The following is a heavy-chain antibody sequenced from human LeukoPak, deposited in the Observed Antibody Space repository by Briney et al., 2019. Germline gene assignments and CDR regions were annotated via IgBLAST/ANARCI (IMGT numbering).Heavy chain of an antibody. CDR3: ARGGRYAYFLDY. CDR2: IKSDGSST. J-gene: IGHJ4*02. D-gene: IGHD3-16*01. CDR1: GFIFSDYW. Sequence: GGSLSLSCAASGFIFSDYWMHWVRQGPGKGLVWVSRIKSDGSSTSYAESVKGRFTISRDNAKNTVYVYMNSLRDEDTAVYYCARGGRYAYFLDYWGQGTLVTVSS. V-gene: IGHV3-74*01.